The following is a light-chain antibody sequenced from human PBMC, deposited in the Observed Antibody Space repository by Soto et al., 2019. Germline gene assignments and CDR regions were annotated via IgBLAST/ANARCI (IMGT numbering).Light chain of an antibody. CDR1: SSDIGGYRY. V-gene: IGLV2-11*01. J-gene: IGLJ1*01. Sequence: ALTQPRSVSGSPGQSVTISCTGSSSDIGGYRYVSWYQQYPGKAPKLMIYDVSQRPSGVPDRFSGSTSGNTASLTISGLRAEDEADYYCCSYAGSYVFGTGTKVTVL. CDR3: CSYAGSYV. CDR2: DVS.